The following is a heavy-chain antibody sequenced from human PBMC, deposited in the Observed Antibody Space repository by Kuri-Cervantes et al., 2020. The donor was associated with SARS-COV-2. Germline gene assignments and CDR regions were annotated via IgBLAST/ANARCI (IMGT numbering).Heavy chain of an antibody. CDR2: IYYSGNT. CDR3: ARDGDYSNYGMYYFDY. CDR1: GGSTRSGSYY. Sequence: SETLSLTCTVSGGSTRSGSYYWGWIRQSPGKGLEWIGSIYYSGNTLYNPSLKSRLTISVDTSKKQFSLNLSSVTAADTAVYYCARDGDYSNYGMYYFDYWGQGTLVTVSS. V-gene: IGHV4-39*07. J-gene: IGHJ4*02. D-gene: IGHD4-11*01.